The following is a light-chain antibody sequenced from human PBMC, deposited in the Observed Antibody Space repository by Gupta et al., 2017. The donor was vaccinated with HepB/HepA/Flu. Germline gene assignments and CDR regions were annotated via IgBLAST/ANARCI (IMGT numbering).Light chain of an antibody. Sequence: GSLGERATINCKSSQSVLYSSNNKNYLAWYQQKPGQPPKVLIYWASTRESGVPDRFSGGGSGTDFTLTISSLQAEDVAVYYCQQYYSTPRSFGQGTKLEIK. CDR3: QQYYSTPRS. CDR2: WAS. J-gene: IGKJ2*04. CDR1: QSVLYSSNNKNY. V-gene: IGKV4-1*01.